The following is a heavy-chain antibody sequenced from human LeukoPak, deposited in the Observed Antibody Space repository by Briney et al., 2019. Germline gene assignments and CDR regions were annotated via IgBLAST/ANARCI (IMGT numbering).Heavy chain of an antibody. CDR2: ISAYNGNT. CDR1: GYTFTSYG. V-gene: IGHV1-18*01. CDR3: ARAGYDILTGKGGFDP. Sequence: GASVKVSCKASGYTFTSYGISWVRQAPGQGLEWMGWISAYNGNTNYAQKLQGRVTMTTDTSTSTAYMELRSLRSDDTAVYYCARAGYDILTGKGGFDPWGQGTLVTVSS. J-gene: IGHJ5*02. D-gene: IGHD3-9*01.